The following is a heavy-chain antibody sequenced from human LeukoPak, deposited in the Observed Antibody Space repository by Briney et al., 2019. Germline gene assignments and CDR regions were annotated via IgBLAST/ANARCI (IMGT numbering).Heavy chain of an antibody. D-gene: IGHD3-16*01. V-gene: IGHV3-23*01. J-gene: IGHJ4*02. Sequence: PGGSLRLSCAASGFTFSSSAMSWVRQAPGKGLEWVSTISGSGDRTYYADSVKGRFTISRDNSKNTLYLQMNSLRAEDTAVYYCARDLSWGSYTSWGQGTLVTVSS. CDR2: ISGSGDRT. CDR3: ARDLSWGSYTS. CDR1: GFTFSSSA.